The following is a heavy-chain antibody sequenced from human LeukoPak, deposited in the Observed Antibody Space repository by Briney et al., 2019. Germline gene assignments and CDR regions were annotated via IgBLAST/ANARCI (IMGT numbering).Heavy chain of an antibody. V-gene: IGHV4-34*01. D-gene: IGHD3-10*01. CDR1: GGSFSGYY. Sequence: SETLSLTCAVYGGSFSGYYWSWIRQPPGKGLEWIGEINHSGSTNYNPSLKSRVTISVDTSKNQFSLKLSSVTAADTAVYYCARASYYYGSAKWGQGTLVTVSS. CDR3: ARASYYYGSAK. J-gene: IGHJ4*02. CDR2: INHSGST.